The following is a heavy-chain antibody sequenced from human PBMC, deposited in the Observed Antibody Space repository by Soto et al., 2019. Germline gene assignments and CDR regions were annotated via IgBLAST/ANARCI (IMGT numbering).Heavy chain of an antibody. Sequence: GGSLRLSCAASGFTVSSNYMSWVRQAPGKGLEWVSVIYSGGSTYYADSAKGRFTISRDNSKNTLYLQMNSLRAEDTAVYYCARGHYDFWSGYLGYYFDYWGQGTLVTVSS. V-gene: IGHV3-53*01. CDR1: GFTVSSNY. CDR3: ARGHYDFWSGYLGYYFDY. CDR2: IYSGGST. D-gene: IGHD3-3*01. J-gene: IGHJ4*02.